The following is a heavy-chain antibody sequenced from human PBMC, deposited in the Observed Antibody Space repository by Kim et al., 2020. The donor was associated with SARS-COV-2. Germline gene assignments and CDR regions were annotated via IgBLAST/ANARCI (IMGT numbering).Heavy chain of an antibody. CDR3: ARGVEDDFWSTYIDY. Sequence: SETLSLTCAVYGGSFSGYYWSWIRQPPGKGLEWIGETNHSGSTNYNPSLKSRVTISVDTSKNQFSLKLSSVTAADTAVYYCARGVEDDFWSTYIDYWGQGTLVTVSS. J-gene: IGHJ4*02. CDR1: GGSFSGYY. CDR2: TNHSGST. V-gene: IGHV4-34*01. D-gene: IGHD3-3*01.